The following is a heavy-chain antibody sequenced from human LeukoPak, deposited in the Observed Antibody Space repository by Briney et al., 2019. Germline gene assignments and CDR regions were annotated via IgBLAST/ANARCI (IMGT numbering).Heavy chain of an antibody. D-gene: IGHD1-26*01. CDR2: IRSKTDGGTA. CDR3: TTERVGALNY. Sequence: GGSLRLSCAASGFTFSSYWMSWVRQAPGKGLDYIGGIRSKTDGGTADYAAPVKGRFTISRDDSKNTLYLQMNSLKIEDTGIYYCTTERVGALNYWGQGTLVTVSS. J-gene: IGHJ4*02. V-gene: IGHV3-15*01. CDR1: GFTFSSYW.